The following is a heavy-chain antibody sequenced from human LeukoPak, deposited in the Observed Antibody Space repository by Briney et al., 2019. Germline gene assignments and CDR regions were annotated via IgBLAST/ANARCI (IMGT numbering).Heavy chain of an antibody. CDR2: ISYDGSNK. CDR1: GFTFSSYA. CDR3: ARDPHDFWSGQYYYYYYMDV. D-gene: IGHD3-3*01. Sequence: PGRSLRLSCAASGFTFSSYAMHWVRQAPGKGLEWVAVISYDGSNKYYAASVNGRFTISRNNTNNMLYLQMKSLRAEDTAVYYCARDPHDFWSGQYYYYYYMDVCGKGTTVTVSS. J-gene: IGHJ6*03. V-gene: IGHV3-30*01.